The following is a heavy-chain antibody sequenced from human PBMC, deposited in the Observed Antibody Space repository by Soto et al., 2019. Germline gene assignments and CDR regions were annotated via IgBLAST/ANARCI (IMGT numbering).Heavy chain of an antibody. J-gene: IGHJ2*01. D-gene: IGHD3-22*01. Sequence: QVQLQESGPGLVKPSQTLSLTCTVSGGSISSGGYYWSWIRQHPGKGLEWIGYIYYSGSTYYNPSLKSRVTISVDTSKNQFSLKLSSVTAADTAVYYCARCEWYYYDSSGYYSGWYFDLWGRGTLVTVSS. CDR1: GGSISSGGYY. CDR3: ARCEWYYYDSSGYYSGWYFDL. V-gene: IGHV4-31*03. CDR2: IYYSGST.